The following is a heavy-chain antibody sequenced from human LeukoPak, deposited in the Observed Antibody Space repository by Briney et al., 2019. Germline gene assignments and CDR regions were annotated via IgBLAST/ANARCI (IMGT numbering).Heavy chain of an antibody. CDR3: ARDGVGGTHIDH. CDR2: ISTYTGIT. V-gene: IGHV1-18*01. CDR1: GYTFTDYH. J-gene: IGHJ4*02. Sequence: VASVKVSGKASGYTFTDYHINWVRQAPGQGLEWMGWISTYTGITNYAQELQGRVTMTTDTSATTAYLEATSLRSDDTAVYYCARDGVGGTHIDHWGQGTLVTVSS. D-gene: IGHD1-26*01.